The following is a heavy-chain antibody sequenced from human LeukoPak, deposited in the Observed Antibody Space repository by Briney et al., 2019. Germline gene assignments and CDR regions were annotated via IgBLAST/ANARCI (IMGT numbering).Heavy chain of an antibody. Sequence: SETLSLTCTVSGYSISSGYYWGWIRQPPGKGLEWIGSIYHSGSTYYNPSLKSRVTISVDTSKNQFSLKLSSVTAADTAVYYCARELRGTMIVVVTGSGPYFDYWGQGTLVTVSS. CDR1: GYSISSGYY. CDR2: IYHSGST. D-gene: IGHD3-22*01. V-gene: IGHV4-38-2*02. J-gene: IGHJ4*02. CDR3: ARELRGTMIVVVTGSGPYFDY.